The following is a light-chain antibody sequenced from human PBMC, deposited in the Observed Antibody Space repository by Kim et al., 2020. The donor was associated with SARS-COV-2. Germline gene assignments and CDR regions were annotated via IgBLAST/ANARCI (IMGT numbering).Light chain of an antibody. V-gene: IGKV3-20*01. Sequence: EIVLTQSPGTLSLSPGDGATLSCRASQSVSNSYLAWYQQKPGQAPRLLIFGASSRAPGIPDRFSGSGSGRDFTLTISRLEPEDFALYYCQQYGSSPPITFGQGTRLEIK. CDR2: GAS. CDR3: QQYGSSPPIT. J-gene: IGKJ5*01. CDR1: QSVSNSY.